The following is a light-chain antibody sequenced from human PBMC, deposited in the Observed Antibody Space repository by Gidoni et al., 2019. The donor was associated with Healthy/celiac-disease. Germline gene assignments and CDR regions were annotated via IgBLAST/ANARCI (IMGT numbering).Light chain of an antibody. CDR1: ALPKKY. J-gene: IGLJ2*01. CDR3: YSTDISGTLSV. Sequence: SYELTQPPSVSVSPGQTARITCSGDALPKKYAYWYQQKSGQAPVLVIYEDNKRHSGTTERFSGSSSGTMATLTISGAQVEDEGDYYCYSTDISGTLSVFGGGTKLTVL. V-gene: IGLV3-10*01. CDR2: EDN.